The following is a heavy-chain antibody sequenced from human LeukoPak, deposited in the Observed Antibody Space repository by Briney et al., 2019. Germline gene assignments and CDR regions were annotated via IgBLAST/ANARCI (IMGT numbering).Heavy chain of an antibody. CDR2: ITGSGDGT. D-gene: IGHD3-10*01. CDR3: VEGFVHPTYYFDY. CDR1: GFTFSNYA. J-gene: IGHJ4*02. V-gene: IGHV3-23*01. Sequence: GGSLRLSCAASGFTFSNYAMMWVRQAPGKRLEWVSSITGSGDGTYYADSVRGRFTISRDNSESTLYLQLNSLRAEDTAVYFCVEGFVHPTYYFDYWGQGTLVTVSS.